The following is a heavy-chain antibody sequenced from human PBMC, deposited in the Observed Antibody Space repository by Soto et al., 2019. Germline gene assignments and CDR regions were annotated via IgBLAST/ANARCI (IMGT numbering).Heavy chain of an antibody. CDR1: GFTFSSYA. V-gene: IGHV3-30-3*01. CDR3: ATDRIAVAGTSSVGTVFDY. D-gene: IGHD6-19*01. Sequence: QVQLVESGGGVVQPGRSLRLSCAASGFTFSSYAMHWVRQAPGKGLEWVAVISYDGSNKYYADSVKGRFTISRDNSKNTLYLQMNSLRAEDTAVYYCATDRIAVAGTSSVGTVFDYWGQGTLVTVSS. J-gene: IGHJ4*02. CDR2: ISYDGSNK.